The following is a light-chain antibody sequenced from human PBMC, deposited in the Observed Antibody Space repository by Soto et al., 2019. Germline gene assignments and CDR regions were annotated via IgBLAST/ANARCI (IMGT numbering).Light chain of an antibody. CDR2: WAS. Sequence: DIVMTQSPDSLAVSLGERATINCKYSQSVLYDSNNKNYLAWYQQKPGQPPKLLIYWASTRESGVPDRFSGSGSGTDFTLTISSLQAEDVAVYYCQQYYDTYTFGQGTRLEIK. J-gene: IGKJ2*01. CDR3: QQYYDTYT. CDR1: QSVLYDSNNKNY. V-gene: IGKV4-1*01.